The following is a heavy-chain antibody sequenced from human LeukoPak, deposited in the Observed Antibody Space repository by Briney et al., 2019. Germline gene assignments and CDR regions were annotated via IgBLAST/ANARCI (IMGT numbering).Heavy chain of an antibody. CDR2: ISSSGSTI. Sequence: SGGSLRLSCAASGFTFSDYYMSWIRQAPGKGLEWVSYISSSGSTIYYADSVKGRFTISRDNAKNSLYLQMNSLRAEDTAVYYCARDLYPQGAVLDPWGQGTLVTVSS. V-gene: IGHV3-11*01. J-gene: IGHJ5*02. D-gene: IGHD3-16*01. CDR3: ARDLYPQGAVLDP. CDR1: GFTFSDYY.